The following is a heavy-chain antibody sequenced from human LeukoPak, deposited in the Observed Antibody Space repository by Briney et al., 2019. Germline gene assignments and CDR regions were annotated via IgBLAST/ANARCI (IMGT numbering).Heavy chain of an antibody. CDR3: AGVEMATMNYYYYGMDV. CDR2: INHSGST. V-gene: IGHV4-34*01. J-gene: IGHJ6*02. D-gene: IGHD5-24*01. CDR1: GGSFSGYY. Sequence: SETLSLTCAVYGGSFSGYYWSWIRQPPGKGLEWIGEINHSGSTNYNPSLKSRVTISVDTSKNQSSLKLSSVTAADTAVYYCAGVEMATMNYYYYGMDVWGQGTTVTVSS.